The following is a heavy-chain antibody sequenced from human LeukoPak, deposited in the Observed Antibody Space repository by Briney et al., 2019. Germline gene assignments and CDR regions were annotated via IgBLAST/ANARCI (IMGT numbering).Heavy chain of an antibody. D-gene: IGHD3-22*01. Sequence: GSLRLSCAASGFTFRSYAMSWVRQDPGKGLEWVSTISGSGGNTYYADSVKGRFTISRDNSKNTLYLQMTSLRAEDTAVYYCARDYYDSSGYFTLIDYWGQGTLVTVSS. CDR3: ARDYYDSSGYFTLIDY. J-gene: IGHJ4*02. CDR2: ISGSGGNT. V-gene: IGHV3-23*01. CDR1: GFTFRSYA.